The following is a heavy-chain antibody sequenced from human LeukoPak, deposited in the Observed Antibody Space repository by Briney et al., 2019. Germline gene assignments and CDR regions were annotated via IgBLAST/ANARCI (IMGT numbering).Heavy chain of an antibody. D-gene: IGHD6-6*01. CDR3: ARDVGARLSGF. CDR1: GYSISSGYY. CDR2: IYHSGST. Sequence: SETLSLTCTVSGYSISSGYYWGWIRQPPGKGLEWIGSIYHSGSTNYNPSLKSRVTISVDKSKNQFSLKLSSVTAADTAVYYCARDVGARLSGFWGQGTLVTVSS. V-gene: IGHV4-38-2*02. J-gene: IGHJ4*02.